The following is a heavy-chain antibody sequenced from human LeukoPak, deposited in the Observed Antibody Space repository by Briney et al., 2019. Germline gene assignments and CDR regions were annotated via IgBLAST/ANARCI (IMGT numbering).Heavy chain of an antibody. D-gene: IGHD3-10*01. CDR1: GGTFSSYA. Sequence: PVKVSCKASGGTFSSYAISWVRQAPGQGLEWMGGIIPIFGTANYAQKFQGRVTITADESTSTAYMELSSLRSEDTAVYYCASLQILLWFGELLYPQNWFDPWGQGTLVTVSS. V-gene: IGHV1-69*13. CDR3: ASLQILLWFGELLYPQNWFDP. J-gene: IGHJ5*02. CDR2: IIPIFGTA.